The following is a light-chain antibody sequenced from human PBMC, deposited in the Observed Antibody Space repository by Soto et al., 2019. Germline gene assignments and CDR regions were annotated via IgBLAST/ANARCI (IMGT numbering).Light chain of an antibody. CDR3: CSFTSSSTWV. Sequence: QSVLTQPASVSGSPGQSITISCTGTSSDIGGYKYVSWYQQHPGKAPKVIIYEVTNRPSGVSNRFSGSKSGNTASLTISGLQSEDEADYYCCSFTSSSTWVFGGGTKVTVL. V-gene: IGLV2-14*01. J-gene: IGLJ2*01. CDR2: EVT. CDR1: SSDIGGYKY.